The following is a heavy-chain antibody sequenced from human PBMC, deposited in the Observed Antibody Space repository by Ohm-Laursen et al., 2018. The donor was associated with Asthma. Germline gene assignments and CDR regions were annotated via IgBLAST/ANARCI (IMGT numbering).Heavy chain of an antibody. J-gene: IGHJ4*02. D-gene: IGHD3-3*01. CDR2: GGSYYDGGLK. Sequence: RLSCAAFGFTFRSYAMHWVRQAPGKGLEWVAVGGSYYDGGLKYYADSVNGRFTVSRDDSKNTLYLQMNSLRPDDTAVYYCARDVMEWYLPAFDFWGQGTLVTVSS. V-gene: IGHV3-30-3*01. CDR1: GFTFRSYA. CDR3: ARDVMEWYLPAFDF.